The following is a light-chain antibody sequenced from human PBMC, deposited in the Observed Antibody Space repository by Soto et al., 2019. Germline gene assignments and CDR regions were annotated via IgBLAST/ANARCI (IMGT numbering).Light chain of an antibody. CDR2: DVT. CDR1: SSDVGGYNY. V-gene: IGLV2-14*03. CDR3: CSFAGL. J-gene: IGLJ2*01. Sequence: QSALTQPASVSGSPGQSITISCTGTSSDVGGYNYVSWYQQYPGKAPKLIIYDVTKRPSGVPDRFSGSKSGNTASLTISGLQAEDEADYYCCSFAGLFGGGTKVTVL.